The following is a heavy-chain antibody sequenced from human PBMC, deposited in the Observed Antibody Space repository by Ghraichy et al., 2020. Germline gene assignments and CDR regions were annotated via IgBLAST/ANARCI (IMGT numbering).Heavy chain of an antibody. J-gene: IGHJ3*02. V-gene: IGHV4-31*03. D-gene: IGHD2-15*01. CDR1: GGSISSGGYY. CDR3: ARATRMVVGDAFDI. Sequence: LSLTCTVSGGSISSGGYYWSWIRQHPGKGLEWIGYIYYSGSTYYNPSLKSRVTISVDTSKNQFSLKLSSVTAADTAVYYCARATRMVVGDAFDIWGQGTMVTVSS. CDR2: IYYSGST.